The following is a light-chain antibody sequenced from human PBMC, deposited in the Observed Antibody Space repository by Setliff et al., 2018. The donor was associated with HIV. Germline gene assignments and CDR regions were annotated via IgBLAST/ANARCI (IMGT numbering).Light chain of an antibody. CDR1: NSNVGSNP. Sequence: VLSQPPSTSGTPGQRVTISCSGGNSNVGSNPVNWYQHLPGTAPKLLIYYDGRRPSGVPDRFSVSKSGTSASLAISGLQSDDEGDYYCATWDDRLNGVVFGEGTKVTVL. CDR2: YDG. CDR3: ATWDDRLNGVV. J-gene: IGLJ2*01. V-gene: IGLV1-44*01.